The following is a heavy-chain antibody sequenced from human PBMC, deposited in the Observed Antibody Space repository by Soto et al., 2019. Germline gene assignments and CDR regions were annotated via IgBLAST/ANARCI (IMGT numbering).Heavy chain of an antibody. CDR1: GFTFSYAW. J-gene: IGHJ4*02. CDR3: THDYGDYRYYFDY. Sequence: GGSLRLSCGASGFTFSYAWMSWVRQAPGKGPEWVGRIKSKTDGGTTDYPAPVKGRFTLSRDDSKNTVYLQMNSLKTEDTAIYYCTHDYGDYRYYFDYWGQETLVTVSS. CDR2: IKSKTDGGTT. D-gene: IGHD4-17*01. V-gene: IGHV3-15*01.